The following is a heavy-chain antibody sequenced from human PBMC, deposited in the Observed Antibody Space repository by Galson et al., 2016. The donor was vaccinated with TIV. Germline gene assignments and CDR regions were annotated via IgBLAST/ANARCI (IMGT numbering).Heavy chain of an antibody. D-gene: IGHD6-25*01. CDR1: GGFFSDYY. J-gene: IGHJ4*02. CDR2: ITHSGST. V-gene: IGHV4-34*01. CDR3: VRGGQFSGYAEIRWFTDHFDY. Sequence: ETLSLTCGVSGGFFSDYYWSWIRQSPGKGLEWIGEITHSGSTHCNPSLKNRLTISVDVAKSQFFLELKSVTAADTAICYCVRGGQFSGYAEIRWFTDHFDYWSQGSLVTVSS.